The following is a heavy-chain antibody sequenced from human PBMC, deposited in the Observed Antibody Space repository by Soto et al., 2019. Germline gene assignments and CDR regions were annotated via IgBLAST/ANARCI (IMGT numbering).Heavy chain of an antibody. Sequence: QVQLVQSGAEVKKPGASVKVSCKASGYTFTTYAISWVPQAPGQGLEWMGRNSTYNGNTKYAQKLQGRVTMTTDTSTSTAYMELRSLRSDDTAVYYCARDPQYSTSSQVFDSWGQGTLVTLSS. V-gene: IGHV1-18*01. CDR3: ARDPQYSTSSQVFDS. J-gene: IGHJ4*02. CDR1: GYTFTTYA. D-gene: IGHD6-6*01. CDR2: NSTYNGNT.